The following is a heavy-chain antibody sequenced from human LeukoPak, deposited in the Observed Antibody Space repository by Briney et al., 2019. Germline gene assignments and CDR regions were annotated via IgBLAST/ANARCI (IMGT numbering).Heavy chain of an antibody. V-gene: IGHV3-23*01. J-gene: IGHJ5*02. D-gene: IGHD3-22*01. CDR2: ISGSGGST. CDR3: AKEVYYDSSGYFRPNWFDP. CDR1: GFTFSSYA. Sequence: GGSLRLSCAASGFTFSSYAMSWVRQAPGKGLEWVSAISGSGGSTYYADSVKGRFTISRDNSKNTLHLQMNSLRAEDTAVYYCAKEVYYDSSGYFRPNWFDPWGQGTLVTVSS.